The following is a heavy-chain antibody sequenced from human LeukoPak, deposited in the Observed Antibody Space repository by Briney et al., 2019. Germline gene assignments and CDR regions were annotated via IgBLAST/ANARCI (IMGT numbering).Heavy chain of an antibody. Sequence: PGRSLRLSCAASGFTFSSYAMHWVRQAPGKGLEWVAVISYDGSNKYYADSVKGRFTISRDNSKNTLYLQMNSLRAEDTAVYYCARGARHQYSSGWYRRDDFYYYYYMDVWGKGTTVTVSS. CDR2: ISYDGSNK. CDR1: GFTFSSYA. CDR3: ARGARHQYSSGWYRRDDFYYYYYMDV. D-gene: IGHD6-19*01. V-gene: IGHV3-30-3*01. J-gene: IGHJ6*03.